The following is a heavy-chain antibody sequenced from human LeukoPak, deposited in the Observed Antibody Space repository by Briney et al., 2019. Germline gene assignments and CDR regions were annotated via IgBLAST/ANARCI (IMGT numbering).Heavy chain of an antibody. D-gene: IGHD2-15*01. V-gene: IGHV4-31*03. Sequence: DPSQTLSLTCTVSGGSISSGGYYWSWIRQHPGKGLEWIGYIYYSGSTYYNPSLKSRVTISVDTSKNQFSLKLSSVTAADTAVYYCARLLRRSDDNNWFDPWGQGTLVTVSS. CDR2: IYYSGST. CDR3: ARLLRRSDDNNWFDP. J-gene: IGHJ5*02. CDR1: GGSISSGGYY.